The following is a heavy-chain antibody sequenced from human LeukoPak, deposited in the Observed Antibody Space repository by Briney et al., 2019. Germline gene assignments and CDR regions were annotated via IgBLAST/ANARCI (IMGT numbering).Heavy chain of an antibody. D-gene: IGHD2-8*02. J-gene: IGHJ4*02. CDR2: ITYSGST. Sequence: SETLSLTCTVSGGSISSYYWSWIRLPPGKGLEWIAYITYSGSTYYNPSLKSRVTISLDTSKNHFSLKLSSVTASDTAIYYCARHGAAWSFDYWGQGTPVTVSS. V-gene: IGHV4-59*08. CDR1: GGSISSYY. CDR3: ARHGAAWSFDY.